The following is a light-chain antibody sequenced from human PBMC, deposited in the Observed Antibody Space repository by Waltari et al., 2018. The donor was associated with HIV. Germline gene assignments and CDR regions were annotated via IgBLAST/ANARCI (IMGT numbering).Light chain of an antibody. Sequence: QSVLTQPPSASGTPGQRVTIPCSGSSSTIGSNTVNWYQQLPGTAPKLLICSNNQRPSGVPDRFSGSKSGTSASLAISGLQSEDEADYYCAAWDDSLNGVVFGGGTKLTVL. CDR1: SSTIGSNT. CDR3: AAWDDSLNGVV. V-gene: IGLV1-44*01. CDR2: SNN. J-gene: IGLJ2*01.